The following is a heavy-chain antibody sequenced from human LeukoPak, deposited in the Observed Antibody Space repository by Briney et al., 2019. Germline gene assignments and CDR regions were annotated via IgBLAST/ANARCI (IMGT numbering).Heavy chain of an antibody. CDR1: GFTFSDYY. D-gene: IGHD2-2*01. CDR3: ARSTYQLLPTNFDY. J-gene: IGHJ4*02. V-gene: IGHV3-11*01. Sequence: GGSLRLSCAASGFTFSDYYMSWIRQAPGKGLEWVSYIRSSSGSGSTVYYADSVKGRFTISRDNAKNSLYLPMNSLRPEDTALYYCARSTYQLLPTNFDYWGQGTLVTVSS. CDR2: IRSSSGSGSTV.